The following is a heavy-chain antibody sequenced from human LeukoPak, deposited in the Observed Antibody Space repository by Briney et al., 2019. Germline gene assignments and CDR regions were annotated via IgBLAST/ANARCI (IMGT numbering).Heavy chain of an antibody. CDR1: GYTFTSYY. CDR3: AKVAVAGLEGDAFDI. D-gene: IGHD6-19*01. J-gene: IGHJ3*02. V-gene: IGHV1-46*01. CDR2: ISPSGGST. Sequence: ASVKVSCKASGYTFTSYYMHWVRQAPGQGLEWMGIISPSGGSTSYAQKFQGRVTMTRDTSTSTVYMELSRLRSDDTAVYYCAKVAVAGLEGDAFDIWGQGTMVTVSS.